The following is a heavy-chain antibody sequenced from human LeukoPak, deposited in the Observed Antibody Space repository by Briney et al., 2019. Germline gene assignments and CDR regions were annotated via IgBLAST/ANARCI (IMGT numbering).Heavy chain of an antibody. V-gene: IGHV4-59*01. D-gene: IGHD1-26*01. CDR2: SYSGGNA. J-gene: IGHJ3*01. Sequence: KPSETLSLTCTVSGASTSAYYWSWIRQPPGKGLEWTGYSYSGGNANYNPSLKTRVTISIDTSENQFSLRLTSVTAADTAVYFCAHSKRGGGYYINAFAVWGQGTLVTISS. CDR3: AHSKRGGGYYINAFAV. CDR1: GASTSAYY.